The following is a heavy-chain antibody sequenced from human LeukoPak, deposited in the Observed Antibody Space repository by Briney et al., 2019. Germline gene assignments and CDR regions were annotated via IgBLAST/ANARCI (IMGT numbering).Heavy chain of an antibody. Sequence: GGTLRLSCAASGFTFSSYSMNWVRQAPGKGLEGVSSISSSSSYIYYADVVKGRFTISRDNAKNSLYLQMNSLRDEDRAVYYCARGVTPRDAFDIWGQGTMVTVSS. CDR3: ARGVTPRDAFDI. CDR1: GFTFSSYS. CDR2: ISSSSSYI. D-gene: IGHD2-8*01. V-gene: IGHV3-21*01. J-gene: IGHJ3*02.